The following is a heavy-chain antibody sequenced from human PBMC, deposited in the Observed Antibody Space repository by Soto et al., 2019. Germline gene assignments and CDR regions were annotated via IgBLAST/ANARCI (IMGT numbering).Heavy chain of an antibody. V-gene: IGHV1-3*01. CDR2: INAGSGKT. D-gene: IGHD3-10*01. CDR3: VGAGGLSG. J-gene: IGHJ1*01. CDR1: GDRLSSYA. Sequence: QVQLAQSGAEVKRPGASVKLSCRTSGDRLSSYACHWVRQAPGQGFAWMGWINAGSGKTKYSQKCQDRASITTDTSANTVYLDLNDLRFDDTALYYCVGAGGLSGWGQGTPVSVS.